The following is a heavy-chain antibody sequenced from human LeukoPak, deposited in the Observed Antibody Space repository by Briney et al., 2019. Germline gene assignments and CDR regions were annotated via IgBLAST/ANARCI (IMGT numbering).Heavy chain of an antibody. CDR2: IYSGGTT. D-gene: IGHD1-26*01. CDR3: ARELADLSGSYSFDH. CDR1: GFTVSTNC. V-gene: IGHV3-53*01. Sequence: GGSLRLSCAASGFTVSTNCMTWVRQAPGKGLEWVSTIYSGGTTYYADSVMGRFTISRDNSKNTLDLQMNSLRAEDTAVYYCARELADLSGSYSFDHWGQGTLVTVSS. J-gene: IGHJ4*02.